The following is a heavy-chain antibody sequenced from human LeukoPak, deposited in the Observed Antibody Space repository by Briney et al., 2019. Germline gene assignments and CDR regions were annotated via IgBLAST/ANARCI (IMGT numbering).Heavy chain of an antibody. CDR1: GYSISSGYY. V-gene: IGHV4-38-2*02. CDR3: ARDGYSYGSGVDADPFDI. Sequence: PSETLSLTCTVSGYSISSGYYWGWIRQPPGKGLEWIGSIYHSGSTYYNPSLKSRVTISVDTSKNQFSLKLSSVTAADTAVYYCARDGYSYGSGVDADPFDIWGQGTMVTVSS. CDR2: IYHSGST. D-gene: IGHD5-18*01. J-gene: IGHJ3*02.